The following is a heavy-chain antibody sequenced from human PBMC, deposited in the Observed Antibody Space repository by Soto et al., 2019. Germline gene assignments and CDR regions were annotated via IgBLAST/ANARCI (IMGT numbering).Heavy chain of an antibody. CDR3: ARGIRFLEWLSDPLYYYGMDV. V-gene: IGHV6-1*01. CDR1: GDSVSSNSAA. CDR2: TYYRSKWYN. D-gene: IGHD3-3*01. Sequence: QVQLQQSGPGLVKPSQTLSLTCAISGDSVSSNSAAWNWIRQSPSRGLEWLGRTYYRSKWYNDYAVSVKSRITINPDTSKNQFSLQLNSVTPEDTAVYYCARGIRFLEWLSDPLYYYGMDVWGQGTTVTVSS. J-gene: IGHJ6*02.